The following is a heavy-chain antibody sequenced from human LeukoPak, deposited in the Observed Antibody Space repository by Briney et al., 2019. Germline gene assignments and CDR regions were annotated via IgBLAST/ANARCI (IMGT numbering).Heavy chain of an antibody. Sequence: GGSLRLSCAASGFTFSSYDMHWVRQATGKGLEWVSAIGTAGDTYYPGSVKGRFTISRENAKNSLYLQMNSLRAGDTAMYYCAREGRPVYYGSGSYYSGDDAFDIWGQGTMVTVSS. CDR1: GFTFSSYD. D-gene: IGHD3-10*01. CDR2: IGTAGDT. CDR3: AREGRPVYYGSGSYYSGDDAFDI. J-gene: IGHJ3*02. V-gene: IGHV3-13*01.